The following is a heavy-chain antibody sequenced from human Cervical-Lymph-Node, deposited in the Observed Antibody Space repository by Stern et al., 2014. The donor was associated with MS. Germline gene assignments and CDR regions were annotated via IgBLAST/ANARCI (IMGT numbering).Heavy chain of an antibody. CDR1: GYIFTNKF. D-gene: IGHD4-17*01. J-gene: IGHJ3*01. CDR3: ATFRCYYGHYCNDLDV. CDR2: SNPSGGTA. V-gene: IGHV1-46*03. Sequence: VQLVESGAEVKKPGASVTVSCKASGYIFTNKFIHWVRQAPGQGLEWMGVSNPSGGTAAYAQLFHGRLTVTRDSSTSTVQMELSSLRSEDTAVYYCATFRCYYGHYCNDLDVWGQGTVVTVSS.